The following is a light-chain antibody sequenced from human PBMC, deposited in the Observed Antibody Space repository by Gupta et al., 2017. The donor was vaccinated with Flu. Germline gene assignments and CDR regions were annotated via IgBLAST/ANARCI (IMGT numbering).Light chain of an antibody. Sequence: RATLSCRASQSGSSNLAWYQQKPGQAPRLLIYGASTRATGIPARFSGSGSGTEFTLTISSLQSEDFAVYYCQQYNNWPLSITFGQGTRLEIK. V-gene: IGKV3-15*01. CDR2: GAS. J-gene: IGKJ5*01. CDR3: QQYNNWPLSIT. CDR1: QSGSSN.